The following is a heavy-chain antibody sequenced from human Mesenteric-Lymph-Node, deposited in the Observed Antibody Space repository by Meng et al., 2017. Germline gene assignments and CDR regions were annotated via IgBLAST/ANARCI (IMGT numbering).Heavy chain of an antibody. CDR2: IYWDDDK. CDR1: GFSLRTSEVG. CDR3: ALFTRSWFDP. J-gene: IGHJ5*02. V-gene: IGHV2-5*02. Sequence: QLTLKESGPTLVKPTQTLTLTCTFSGFSLRTSEVGVGWIRQPPGKALEWLAVIYWDDDKRYSPSLKSRLTITKDTSKNQVVLTLTNMDPVDTATYYCALFTRSWFDPWGQGTLVTVSS. D-gene: IGHD2-2*01.